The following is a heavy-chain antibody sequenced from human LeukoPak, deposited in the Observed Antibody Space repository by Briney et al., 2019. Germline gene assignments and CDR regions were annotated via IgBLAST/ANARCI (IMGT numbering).Heavy chain of an antibody. J-gene: IGHJ4*02. V-gene: IGHV4-34*01. CDR1: GGSFSGYY. CDR2: INHSGST. CDR3: ARGYYYDGFDY. Sequence: KASETLSLTCAVYGGSFSGYYWSWIRQPPGKGLEWIGEINHSGSTNYNPSLKSRVTISVDTSKNQFSLKLSSVTAADTDVYYCARGYYYDGFDYWGQGTLVAVSS. D-gene: IGHD3-22*01.